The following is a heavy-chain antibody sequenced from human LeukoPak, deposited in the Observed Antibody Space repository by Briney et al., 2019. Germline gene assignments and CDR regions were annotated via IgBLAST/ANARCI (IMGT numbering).Heavy chain of an antibody. CDR3: ARSSLGVWLQLNPLDY. CDR1: GFPLSSYA. D-gene: IGHD6-19*01. CDR2: ITGTSGTI. V-gene: IGHV3-23*01. J-gene: IGHJ1*01. Sequence: GGSLRLSCTASGFPLSSYAMSWVRQAPGKGLEWVSFITGTSGTIDYTDSVKGRFTVSRDNSKNTLFLQMNSLRAEDTAIYYCARSSLGVWLQLNPLDYWGQGTLVTVSS.